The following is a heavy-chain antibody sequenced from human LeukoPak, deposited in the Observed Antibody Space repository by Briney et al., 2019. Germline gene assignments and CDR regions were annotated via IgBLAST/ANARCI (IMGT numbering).Heavy chain of an antibody. Sequence: ASETLSLTCAVYGGSFSGYYWSWIRQPPGKGLEWIGEINHSGSTNYNPSLKSRATISVDTSKNQFSLKLSSVTAADTAVYYCAGSQQLATYYFDYWGQGTLVTVSS. CDR1: GGSFSGYY. V-gene: IGHV4-34*01. D-gene: IGHD6-13*01. J-gene: IGHJ4*02. CDR3: AGSQQLATYYFDY. CDR2: INHSGST.